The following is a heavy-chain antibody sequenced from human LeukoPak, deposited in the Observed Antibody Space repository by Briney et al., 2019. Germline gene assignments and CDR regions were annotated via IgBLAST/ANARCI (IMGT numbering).Heavy chain of an antibody. J-gene: IGHJ3*02. CDR3: AKVGEYQLLLYAFYM. CDR2: ISRSGSTK. Sequence: GGSLRLSCAASGFTFSDYNMRWIRQAPGKGLEWVSSISRSGSTKYYADSVKGRFTISRDNAKNSLVLEMNSLRAEDTALNYCAKVGEYQLLLYAFYMWGQGTMVTVSS. V-gene: IGHV3-11*04. D-gene: IGHD2-2*01. CDR1: GFTFSDYN.